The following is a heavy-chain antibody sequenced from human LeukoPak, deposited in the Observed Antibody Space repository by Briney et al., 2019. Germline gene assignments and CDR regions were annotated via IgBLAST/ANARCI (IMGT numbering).Heavy chain of an antibody. Sequence: GGSLRLSCPTPGVTFISYWMDGVRQAPGKGLEWVANIKLDGSETYYVDSVKGRFTISRDNAKNSVYLQMDSLRAEDTAVYYCVGEIRRVTPHWFDPWGQGTLVTVSS. D-gene: IGHD4-23*01. CDR1: GVTFISYW. CDR3: VGEIRRVTPHWFDP. CDR2: IKLDGSET. J-gene: IGHJ5*02. V-gene: IGHV3-7*01.